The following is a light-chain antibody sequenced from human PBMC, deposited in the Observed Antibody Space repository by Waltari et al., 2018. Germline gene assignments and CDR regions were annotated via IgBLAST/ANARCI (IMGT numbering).Light chain of an antibody. Sequence: QSVLTQPPSVSGAPGQRVTISCAGRSSNIGANFDVQWYQQVPGTAPKLIINGNTSRPSGVRGRFSGSKAGPSASLAITGLQPEDEADYYCQSYDNSLTTWVFGGGTTLTVL. CDR1: SSNIGANFD. CDR2: GNT. V-gene: IGLV1-40*01. CDR3: QSYDNSLTTWV. J-gene: IGLJ3*02.